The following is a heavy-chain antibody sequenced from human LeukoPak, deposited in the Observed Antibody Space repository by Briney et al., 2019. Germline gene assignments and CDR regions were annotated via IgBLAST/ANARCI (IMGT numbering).Heavy chain of an antibody. J-gene: IGHJ4*02. D-gene: IGHD6-13*01. CDR1: GGSISSYY. Sequence: SETLSLTCTVSGGSISSYYWSWIRQPPGKGLEWIGHIYYSGSTNYNPSLKSRVTISVDTSKNQFSLKLSSVTAADTAVYYCARVVAAACDYWGQGTLVTVSS. CDR2: IYYSGST. CDR3: ARVVAAACDY. V-gene: IGHV4-59*08.